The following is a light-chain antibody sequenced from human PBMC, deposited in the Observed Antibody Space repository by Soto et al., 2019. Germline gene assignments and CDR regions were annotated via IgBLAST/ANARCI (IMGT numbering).Light chain of an antibody. J-gene: IGLJ1*01. CDR2: SND. V-gene: IGLV1-44*01. Sequence: VLTQPPSASGTPGRRVTVSCSGSSSNIASNTVNWYQQLPGTAPKLLIYSNDQRPSGVPDRFSASKSGTSASLAISGLQSEDEADYYCASWDDSLNGHVFGTGTKVTVL. CDR1: SSNIASNT. CDR3: ASWDDSLNGHV.